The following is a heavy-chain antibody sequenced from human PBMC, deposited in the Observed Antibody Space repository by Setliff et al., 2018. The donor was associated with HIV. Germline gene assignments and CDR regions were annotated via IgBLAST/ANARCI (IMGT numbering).Heavy chain of an antibody. J-gene: IGHJ4*02. CDR2: IAQDGIEK. CDR1: GFNFRDSW. Sequence: PGGSLRLSCSTSGFNFRDSWMSWVRQAPGKGLEWVANIAQDGIEKYYVDSVKGRFTISRDNAKNSLYLQMNSLRAEDTAVYFCARALWYWGQGALVTVSS. V-gene: IGHV3-7*01. CDR3: ARALWY.